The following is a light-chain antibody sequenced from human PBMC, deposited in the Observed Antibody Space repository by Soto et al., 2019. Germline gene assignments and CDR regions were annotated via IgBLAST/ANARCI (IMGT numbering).Light chain of an antibody. CDR1: QSVSNSY. J-gene: IGKJ5*01. V-gene: IGKV3-20*01. CDR3: QHYGGSPLIT. Sequence: EIVLTQSPGTLSLSPGERATLSCRASQSVSNSYLAWYQQKPGQAPRLLIYGASSRATGIPDRFSGSGSGTDFTLTLSRLEPEDFAVYSCQHYGGSPLITFGQGTRLEIK. CDR2: GAS.